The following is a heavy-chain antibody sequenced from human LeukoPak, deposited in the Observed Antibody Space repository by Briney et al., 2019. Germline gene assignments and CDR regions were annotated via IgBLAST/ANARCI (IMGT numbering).Heavy chain of an antibody. CDR1: GYTFTSYA. Sequence: ASVKVSCKASGYTFTSYAMHWVRQAPGQRLEWMGWINAGNGNTKYSQEFQGRVTITRDTSASTAYMELSSLRSEDMAVYYCARGEYSSPRSAFDIWGQGTMVTVSS. D-gene: IGHD6-6*01. CDR2: INAGNGNT. V-gene: IGHV1-3*03. CDR3: ARGEYSSPRSAFDI. J-gene: IGHJ3*02.